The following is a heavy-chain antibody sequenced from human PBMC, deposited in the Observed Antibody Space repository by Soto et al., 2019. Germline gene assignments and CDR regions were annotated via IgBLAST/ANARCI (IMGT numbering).Heavy chain of an antibody. CDR1: GGSITRGGYY. Sequence: QVQLQESGPGLVKPSETLSLTCTVSGGSITRGGYYWSWIRQHPGKGLEWIGYIYNSGTTYYNPSPKSRVTISVDTSKNKFSLKLTSVTAADPAVYYCARDPDPWGQGTLVTVSS. V-gene: IGHV4-31*03. CDR2: IYNSGTT. J-gene: IGHJ5*02. CDR3: ARDPDP.